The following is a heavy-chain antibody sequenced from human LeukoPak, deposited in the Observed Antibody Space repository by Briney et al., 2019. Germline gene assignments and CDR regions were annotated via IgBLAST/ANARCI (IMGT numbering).Heavy chain of an antibody. D-gene: IGHD5-12*01. CDR1: GYTFTGYY. CDR3: AREQEQAGVRLNWFDP. V-gene: IGHV1-2*02. CDR2: INPNSGGT. Sequence: ASVKVSCKASGYTFTGYYMHWVRQAPGQGLEWMGWINPNSGGTNYAQKFQGRVTMTRDTSISTAYMELSRLRSDDTAVYYCAREQEQAGVRLNWFDPWGQGTLVTVSS. J-gene: IGHJ5*02.